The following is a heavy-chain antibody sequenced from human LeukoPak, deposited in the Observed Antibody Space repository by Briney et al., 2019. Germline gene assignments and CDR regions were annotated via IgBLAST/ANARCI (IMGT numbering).Heavy chain of an antibody. J-gene: IGHJ4*02. CDR3: ARSRLYCSGGSCYWGGGWYYFDY. D-gene: IGHD2-15*01. CDR1: GGPITSSSYY. CDR2: IYYTGGT. Sequence: SETLSLTCSVSGGPITSSSYYWGWIRQPPEKGLEWIGSIYYTGGTYYRPSLKSRVTISVDTSKNQFSLKLSSVTAADTAVYYCARSRLYCSGGSCYWGGGWYYFDYWGQGTLVTVSS. V-gene: IGHV4-39*07.